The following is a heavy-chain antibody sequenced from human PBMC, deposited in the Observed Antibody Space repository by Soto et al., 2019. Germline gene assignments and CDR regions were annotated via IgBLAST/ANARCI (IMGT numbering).Heavy chain of an antibody. CDR3: ARGRTGWLNGMDV. CDR2: INYIGST. CDR1: GGSFSSYY. J-gene: IGHJ6*02. D-gene: IGHD3-9*01. V-gene: IGHV4-34*01. Sequence: SETLSLTCAVHGGSFSSYYWTWICKPPGKGLEYIGEINYIGSTNNNPSLKRRVTIAIDTSKKQFSLRLSSVTAADTAVYYCARGRTGWLNGMDVWGQGTPVTVSS.